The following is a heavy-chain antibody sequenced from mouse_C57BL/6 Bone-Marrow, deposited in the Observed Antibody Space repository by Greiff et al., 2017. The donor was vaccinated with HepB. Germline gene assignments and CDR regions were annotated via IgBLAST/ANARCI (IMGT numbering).Heavy chain of an antibody. J-gene: IGHJ2*01. CDR3: AISGMDSSGCFDY. CDR2: IHPSDSDT. CDR1: GYTFTSYW. V-gene: IGHV1-74*01. Sequence: VKLMESGAELVKPGASVKVSCKASGYTFTSYWMHWVKQRPGQGLEWIGRIHPSDSDTNYNQKFKGKATLTVDKSSSTAYMQLSSLTSEDSAVYYCAISGMDSSGCFDYWGQGTTLTVSS. D-gene: IGHD3-2*02.